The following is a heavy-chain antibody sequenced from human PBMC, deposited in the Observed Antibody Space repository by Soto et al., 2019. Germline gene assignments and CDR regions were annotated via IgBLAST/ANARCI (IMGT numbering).Heavy chain of an antibody. Sequence: GSLRLSCAASGFTLSNYVMSGVRQAPGKGLEWVSAISGSGGSTYYAESVKGRFTISRDNSNNTVFLQMHSLGVEDTAIYYCAKNPVKYKWNNQRGGGFDPWGQGTLVTVSS. CDR3: AKNPVKYKWNNQRGGGFDP. J-gene: IGHJ5*02. V-gene: IGHV3-23*01. CDR1: GFTLSNYV. D-gene: IGHD1-20*01. CDR2: ISGSGGST.